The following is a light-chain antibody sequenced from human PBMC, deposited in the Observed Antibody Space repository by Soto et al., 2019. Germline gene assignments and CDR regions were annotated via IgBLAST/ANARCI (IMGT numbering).Light chain of an antibody. V-gene: IGLV2-8*01. CDR2: EVS. J-gene: IGLJ3*02. CDR1: SSDVGGYNY. Sequence: QSALTQPPSASGSPGQSVTISCTGTSSDVGGYNYVSWYQQHPGKAPKLMIYEVSKRPSGVPDRFSGSKSGNTASLIVSGLQAEDEADYYCSSYAGSWVFGGATNLTVL. CDR3: SSYAGSWV.